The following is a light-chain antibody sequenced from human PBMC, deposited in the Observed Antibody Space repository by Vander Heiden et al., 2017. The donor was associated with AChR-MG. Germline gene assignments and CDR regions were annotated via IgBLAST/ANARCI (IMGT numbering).Light chain of an antibody. CDR2: KVS. J-gene: IGKJ1*01. V-gene: IGKV2-30*02. CDR1: QSLVHSDGNTY. CDR3: MQITDWPKWT. Sequence: DVVLTQSPLSLPVNLGQPASISCKSSQSLVHSDGNTYLYWFHQRPGQSPRRLIYKVSNRDSGVPDRFSGSGSGSDFTLKISRVEAEDVGVYYCMQITDWPKWTFGQGTKVEIK.